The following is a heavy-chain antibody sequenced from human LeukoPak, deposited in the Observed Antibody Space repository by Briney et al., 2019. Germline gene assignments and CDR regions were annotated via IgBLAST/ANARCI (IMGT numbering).Heavy chain of an antibody. CDR1: GYTFTGYY. Sequence: ASVKVSCKASGYTFTGYYMHWVRQAPGQGLEWMGWINPNSGGTNYAQKLQGRVTMTTDTSTSTAYMELRSLRSDDTAVYYCAREGDYMVRGVIISGENWFDPWGQGTLVTVSS. D-gene: IGHD3-10*01. CDR2: INPNSGGT. J-gene: IGHJ5*02. CDR3: AREGDYMVRGVIISGENWFDP. V-gene: IGHV1-2*02.